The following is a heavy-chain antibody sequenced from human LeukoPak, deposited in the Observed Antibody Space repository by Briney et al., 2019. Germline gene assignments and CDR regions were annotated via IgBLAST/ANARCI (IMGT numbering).Heavy chain of an antibody. CDR1: GGSFSGYY. CDR2: INHSGST. CDR3: ARAPSFFYYGSSYYYYYMGV. Sequence: TSSETLSLTCAVYGGSFSGYYWSWIRQPPGKGLEWIGEINHSGSTNYNPSLKSRVTISVDTSKNQFSLKLSSVTAADTAVYYCARAPSFFYYGSSYYYYYMGVWGKGTTVTVSS. J-gene: IGHJ6*03. V-gene: IGHV4-34*01. D-gene: IGHD3-10*01.